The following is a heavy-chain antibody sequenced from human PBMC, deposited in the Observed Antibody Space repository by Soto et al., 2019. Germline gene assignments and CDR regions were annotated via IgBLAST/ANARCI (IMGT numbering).Heavy chain of an antibody. Sequence: QVQLAESGGGAVQPGRSLRLSCSVSGFSVTNYAIHWARQAPGKGLEWVAVIWYDESKKYYADSVKDRFIISRDTAKNMVDLEIGSLRVDDTAVYYCTRGEGSGWRTGSESYYFDYWGQGTQVTVSS. J-gene: IGHJ4*02. CDR2: IWYDESKK. V-gene: IGHV3-33*08. D-gene: IGHD6-19*01. CDR1: GFSVTNYA. CDR3: TRGEGSGWRTGSESYYFDY.